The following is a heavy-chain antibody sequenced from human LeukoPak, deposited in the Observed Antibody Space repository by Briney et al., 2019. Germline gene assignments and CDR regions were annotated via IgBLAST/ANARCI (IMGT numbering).Heavy chain of an antibody. D-gene: IGHD1-14*01. Sequence: PSETLSLTCTVSCGSISIGDYYWSWIRQPPGKGLEWIGYIYYSGSTYYNPSLKSRVTISVDTSKNQFSLKLSSVTAADTAVYYCARWVDHAEYFDYWGQGTLVTVSS. CDR3: ARWVDHAEYFDY. V-gene: IGHV4-30-4*01. J-gene: IGHJ4*02. CDR1: CGSISIGDYY. CDR2: IYYSGST.